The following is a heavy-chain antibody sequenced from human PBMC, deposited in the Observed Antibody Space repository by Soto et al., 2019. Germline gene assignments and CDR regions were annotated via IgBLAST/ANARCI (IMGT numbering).Heavy chain of an antibody. D-gene: IGHD5-18*01. CDR1: GGSISSGDYY. Sequence: QVQLQESGPGLVKPSQTLSLTCTVSGGSISSGDYYWSWIRQPPGKGLEWIGYIYYSGSTYYNPSLDSRVTIAVATSKSQFSLKLSSVTAADTAVYYCATGGLRGYSSGYCYYYYGMDVWGQGTTVTVSS. V-gene: IGHV4-30-4*01. CDR3: ATGGLRGYSSGYCYYYYGMDV. J-gene: IGHJ6*02. CDR2: IYYSGST.